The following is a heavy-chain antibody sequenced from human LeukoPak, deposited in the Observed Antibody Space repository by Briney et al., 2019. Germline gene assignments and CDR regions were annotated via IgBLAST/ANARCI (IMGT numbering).Heavy chain of an antibody. V-gene: IGHV5-51*01. D-gene: IGHD3-3*01. CDR1: GYSFSSYW. J-gene: IGHJ3*02. CDR3: ARSGSVTIFGVADAFDI. Sequence: GESLKISCKGSGYSFSSYWIGWVRQMPGKGLEWMGIIYPGDSDTRYSPSFQGQVTISADKSTSTAYLQWSSLRASDTAMYFCARSGSVTIFGVADAFDIWGQGTLVTVSS. CDR2: IYPGDSDT.